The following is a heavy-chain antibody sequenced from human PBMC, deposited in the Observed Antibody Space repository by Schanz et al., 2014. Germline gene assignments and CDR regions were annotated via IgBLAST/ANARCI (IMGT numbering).Heavy chain of an antibody. CDR1: GFTFSNHA. CDR3: ARGGGPEDVFDI. D-gene: IGHD5-12*01. Sequence: EVQLVESGGGLVQPGGSLRLSCAASGFTFSNHALSWVRQAPGKGLEWVSGIGGSGDSTHYADSVKGRFIISRDNSKNTLYLQVNSLRADDAAVYYCARGGGPEDVFDIWGQGTILTVSS. CDR2: IGGSGDST. J-gene: IGHJ3*02. V-gene: IGHV3-23*04.